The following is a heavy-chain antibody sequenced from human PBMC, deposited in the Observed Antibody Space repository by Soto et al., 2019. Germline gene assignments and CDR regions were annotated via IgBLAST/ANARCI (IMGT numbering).Heavy chain of an antibody. Sequence: GGSLSLSCTASGFTFTNAWMNWVRQAPGKGLEWLSSISDSGHYIYYADSVKGRFTISRDNAKNPLFLQMNSLRGEDTAVYYCARSGLALPYSASHWFDPWGHGTLVTVSS. CDR1: GFTFTNAW. CDR3: ARSGLALPYSASHWFDP. V-gene: IGHV3-21*01. J-gene: IGHJ5*02. D-gene: IGHD3-22*01. CDR2: ISDSGHYI.